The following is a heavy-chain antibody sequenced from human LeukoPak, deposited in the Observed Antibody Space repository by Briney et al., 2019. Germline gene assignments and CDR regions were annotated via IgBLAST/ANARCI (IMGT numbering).Heavy chain of an antibody. Sequence: SETLSLTCTVSGGSINNYYWSWIRQPPGKGLDWIGYLHYSGSTSYNPSLKSRVTISVDTSKNQLSLKLSSVTAADTAVYYCARYEAGGSALDSWGQGTLVTVSS. CDR1: GGSINNYY. V-gene: IGHV4-59*01. D-gene: IGHD2-15*01. CDR2: LHYSGST. CDR3: ARYEAGGSALDS. J-gene: IGHJ4*02.